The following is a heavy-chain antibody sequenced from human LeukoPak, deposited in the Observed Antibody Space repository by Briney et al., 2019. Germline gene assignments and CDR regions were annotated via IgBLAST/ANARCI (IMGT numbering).Heavy chain of an antibody. J-gene: IGHJ4*02. CDR1: GFRIDNYG. CDR2: ISNTGSNI. CDR3: ARRGGWIGLDY. Sequence: GGSLRLSCEISGFRIDNYGMTWVRQAPGKGLEWVSYISNTGSNIYYADSVKGRFTISRDNAKNSLYLQMNSLRAEDTAVYYCARRGGWIGLDYWGQGTLVTVSS. D-gene: IGHD6-19*01. V-gene: IGHV3-48*04.